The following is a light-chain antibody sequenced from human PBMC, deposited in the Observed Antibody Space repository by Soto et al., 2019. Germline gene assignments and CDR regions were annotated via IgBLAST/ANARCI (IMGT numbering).Light chain of an antibody. V-gene: IGKV3-11*01. CDR3: QQRSNWPPDGGLT. J-gene: IGKJ3*01. Sequence: EIVLTQSPATLSLSPGERATLSCRASQSVSSYLAWYQQKPGQAPRLLIYDASNRATGIPARFSGSGSGTDFTLTISSLEPEDFAVYYCQQRSNWPPDGGLTFGPGTKVDIK. CDR2: DAS. CDR1: QSVSSY.